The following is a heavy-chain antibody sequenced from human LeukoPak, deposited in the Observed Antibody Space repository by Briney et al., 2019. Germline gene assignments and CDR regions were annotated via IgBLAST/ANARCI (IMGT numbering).Heavy chain of an antibody. CDR2: IWYDGSNK. J-gene: IGHJ4*02. CDR1: GFTFSSYG. Sequence: PGGSLRLSCAASGFTFSSYGMHWVRQAPGKGLEWVAVIWYDGSNKYYADSVKGRFTISRDNSKNTLYLQMNSLRAEDTAVYYCARDPSPSQYNWNDDRVYYWGQGTLVTVSS. D-gene: IGHD1-1*01. CDR3: ARDPSPSQYNWNDDRVYY. V-gene: IGHV3-33*01.